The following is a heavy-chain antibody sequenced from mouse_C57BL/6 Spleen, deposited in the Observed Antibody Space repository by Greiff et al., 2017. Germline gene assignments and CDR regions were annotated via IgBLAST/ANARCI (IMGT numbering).Heavy chain of an antibody. V-gene: IGHV1-55*01. D-gene: IGHD2-4*01. CDR3: AREDDYDDEAMEGYAMDY. Sequence: VQLQQSGAELVKPGASVKMSCKASGYTFTSYWITWVKQRPGQGLEWIGDIYPGSGSTNYNEKFKSKATLTVDTASSTAYMQLSSLTSEDSAVYYGAREDDYDDEAMEGYAMDYWGQGTSVTVSS. CDR2: IYPGSGST. CDR1: GYTFTSYW. J-gene: IGHJ4*01.